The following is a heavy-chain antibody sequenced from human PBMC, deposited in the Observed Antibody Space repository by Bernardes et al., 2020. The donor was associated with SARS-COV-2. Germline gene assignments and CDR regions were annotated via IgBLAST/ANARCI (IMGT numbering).Heavy chain of an antibody. CDR3: AKGGYCTGATCYTSWFDP. Sequence: GGSLRLSFAASGFIFRGYALSWVLQAPGTRLVRVSFVGGSSGDTYYADSVKGRFTVSRDNSKNTLYLQMNSLRAEDTAVYHCAKGGYCTGATCYTSWFDPWGQGTLVTVSS. CDR1: GFIFRGYA. J-gene: IGHJ5*02. V-gene: IGHV3-23*01. D-gene: IGHD2-15*01. CDR2: VGGSSGDT.